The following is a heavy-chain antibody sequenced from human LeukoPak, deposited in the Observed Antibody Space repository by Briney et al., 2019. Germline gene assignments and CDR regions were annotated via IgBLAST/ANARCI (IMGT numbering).Heavy chain of an antibody. J-gene: IGHJ4*02. CDR3: ARDAGIVGATPDY. V-gene: IGHV3-30-3*01. CDR2: ISYDGSNK. D-gene: IGHD1-26*01. Sequence: GGSLRLSCAASGFTFSSYAMHWVRQAPGKGLEWVAVISYDGSNKYYADSVRGRFTISRDNSKNTLYLQMNSLRAEDTAVYYCARDAGIVGATPDYWGQGTLVTVSS. CDR1: GFTFSSYA.